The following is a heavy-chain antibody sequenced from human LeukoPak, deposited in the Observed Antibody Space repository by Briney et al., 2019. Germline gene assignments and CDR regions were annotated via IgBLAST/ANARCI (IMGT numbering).Heavy chain of an antibody. Sequence: PGGSLRLSCAASGFTFSSYGMHWVRQAPGKGLEWVAVISYDGSNKCYADSVKGRFTISRDSSKNTLYLQMNSLRAEDTAVYYCATHPQANYIAAAPDAFDIWGQGTMVTVSS. D-gene: IGHD6-13*01. J-gene: IGHJ3*02. CDR3: ATHPQANYIAAAPDAFDI. V-gene: IGHV3-30*03. CDR2: ISYDGSNK. CDR1: GFTFSSYG.